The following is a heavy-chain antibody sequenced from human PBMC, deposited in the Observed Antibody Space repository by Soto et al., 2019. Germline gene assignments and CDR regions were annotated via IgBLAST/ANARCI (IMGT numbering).Heavy chain of an antibody. J-gene: IGHJ5*02. D-gene: IGHD4-4*01. CDR3: ARLGSLLQPIDT. CDR2: IFPRDSDT. V-gene: IGHV5-51*01. CDR1: GYTFSNFW. Sequence: PGESLNISCQASGYTFSNFWIGWVRQMPGGGLECVGLIFPRDSDTGYSASFEGQVTISSDTSIATAYLHWSSLEAPDTGTYFCARLGSLLQPIDTWGKGTPVTVSS.